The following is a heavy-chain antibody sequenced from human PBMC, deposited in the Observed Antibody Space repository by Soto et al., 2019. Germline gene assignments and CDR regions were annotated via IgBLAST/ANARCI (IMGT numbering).Heavy chain of an antibody. J-gene: IGHJ4*02. CDR1: GFTFSSYA. V-gene: IGHV3-23*01. D-gene: IGHD3-3*01. CDR3: AKDTDFVVLRFLFDY. CDR2: ISGSGGST. Sequence: GGSLRLSCAASGFTFSSYAMSWVRQAPGKGLEWVSAISGSGGSTYYADSVKGRFTISRDNSKNTLYLQMNSLRAEDTAVYYCAKDTDFVVLRFLFDYWGQGTLVTVSS.